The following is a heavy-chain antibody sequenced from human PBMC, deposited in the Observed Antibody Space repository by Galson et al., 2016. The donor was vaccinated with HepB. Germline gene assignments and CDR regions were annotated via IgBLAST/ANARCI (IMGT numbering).Heavy chain of an antibody. Sequence: SLGLSCAASGFTFSSYAMTWVRQAPGKGLEWVSDISSSGDSTYYADSVKGRFTISRDNSKNTLYLQMNSLRVDDTAVYYCAKGTTLQVHFGYFDHWGQGTLVTVSS. D-gene: IGHD1/OR15-1a*01. J-gene: IGHJ4*02. CDR1: GFTFSSYA. CDR2: ISSSGDST. CDR3: AKGTTLQVHFGYFDH. V-gene: IGHV3-23*01.